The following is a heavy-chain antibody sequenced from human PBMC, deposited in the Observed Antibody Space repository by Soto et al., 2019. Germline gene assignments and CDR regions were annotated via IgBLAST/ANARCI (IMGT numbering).Heavy chain of an antibody. CDR2: FDPEDGET. CDR3: YIVLMVYATRHY. CDR1: GYTLTELS. J-gene: IGHJ4*02. D-gene: IGHD2-8*01. Sequence: QVQLVQSGAEVKKPGASVKVSCKVSGYTLTELSMHWVRQAPGKGLEWMGGFDPEDGETIYAQKFQGRVTMTENTSTDTAYMELSSLRSEDTAVYYCYIVLMVYATRHYWGQGTLVTVSS. V-gene: IGHV1-24*01.